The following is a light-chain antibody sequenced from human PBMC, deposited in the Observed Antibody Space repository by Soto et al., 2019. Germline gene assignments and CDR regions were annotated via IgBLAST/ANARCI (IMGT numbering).Light chain of an antibody. CDR3: QQLNSVWT. CDR2: AAS. Sequence: DIQLTQSPSFLSASVGDRVTITCRASQGISSYLAWYQQKPGKAPKLLIYAASTLQSGVPSRFSGSGSGTEFTLTISSLQPEDFATYYCQQLNSVWTFGQGTKVDIK. J-gene: IGKJ1*01. CDR1: QGISSY. V-gene: IGKV1-9*01.